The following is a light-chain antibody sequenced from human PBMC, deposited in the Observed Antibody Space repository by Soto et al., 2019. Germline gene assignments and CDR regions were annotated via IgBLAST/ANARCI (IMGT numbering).Light chain of an antibody. CDR1: IGAVTSNYY. J-gene: IGLJ3*02. Sequence: QTVVTQEPSLTVSPGGTVTLTCTSSIGAVTSNYYPSWFQQKPGQAPRPLIYTTSNKHSWTPARFSGSLLGAKAALTLSGVQPEDEAEYYCLLYQGGSWVFGGETKVTVL. CDR2: TTS. CDR3: LLYQGGSWV. V-gene: IGLV7-43*01.